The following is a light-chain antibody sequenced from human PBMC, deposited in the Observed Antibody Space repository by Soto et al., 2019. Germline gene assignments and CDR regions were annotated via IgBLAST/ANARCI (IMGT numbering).Light chain of an antibody. CDR3: SSYTSSSTGV. CDR2: EVS. CDR1: SSDLGGYNY. J-gene: IGLJ2*01. V-gene: IGLV2-14*01. Sequence: QSALTQPASVSRSPGQSITISCTGTSSDLGGYNYVSWYRHHPGKAPKLMIYEVSNRPSGVSNRFSGSKSGNTASLTISGLQAEDEADYYCSSYTSSSTGVFGGGTKLTVL.